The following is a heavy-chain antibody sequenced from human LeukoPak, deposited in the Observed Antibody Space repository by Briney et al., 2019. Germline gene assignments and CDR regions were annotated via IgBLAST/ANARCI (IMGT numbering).Heavy chain of an antibody. CDR3: ARGPGSATAEAFDI. V-gene: IGHV4-4*07. CDR2: IYSSGVT. J-gene: IGHJ3*02. D-gene: IGHD6-25*01. CDR1: DDSIINYY. Sequence: SETLSLTCTISDDSIINYYWTWIRQPAGKGLEWIGRIYSSGVTNYNPSLKSRVTLSVDTSKNHLSLEMNSVTAADTAVYYCARGPGSATAEAFDIWGQGTMVTVSS.